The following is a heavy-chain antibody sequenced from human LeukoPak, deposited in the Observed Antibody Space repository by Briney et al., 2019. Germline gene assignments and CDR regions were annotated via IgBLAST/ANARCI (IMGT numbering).Heavy chain of an antibody. V-gene: IGHV3-21*01. CDR1: GFTFSNAW. CDR2: ISSSSRYI. CDR3: ARAPAHYYDSSDHYYVGESYFDY. Sequence: PGGSLRLSCAASGFTFSNAWMSWVRQAPGKGLEWVSSISSSSRYIYYADSVKGRFTISRDNAKNSLYLQMNSLRAEDTAVYYCARAPAHYYDSSDHYYVGESYFDYWGQGTLVTVSS. J-gene: IGHJ4*02. D-gene: IGHD3-22*01.